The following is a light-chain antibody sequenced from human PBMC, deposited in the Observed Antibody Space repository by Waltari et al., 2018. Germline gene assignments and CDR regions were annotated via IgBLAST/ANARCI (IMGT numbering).Light chain of an antibody. CDR2: DAS. V-gene: IGKV3-11*01. CDR3: QQRSNWPPTLT. Sequence: EIVLTQSPATLSLSPGERATLSCRASQSVSSYLAWYQQKPGQAPRLLIYDASNRAPGIPARFSGSVSGTDFTLTISSLEPEDFAVYYCQQRSNWPPTLTFGGGTKVEIK. CDR1: QSVSSY. J-gene: IGKJ4*01.